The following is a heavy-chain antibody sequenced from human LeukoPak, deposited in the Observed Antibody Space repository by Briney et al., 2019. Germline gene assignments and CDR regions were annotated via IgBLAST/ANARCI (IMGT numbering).Heavy chain of an antibody. J-gene: IGHJ5*02. CDR2: IYHSGST. CDR1: GYSISSGYY. CDR3: AKESGSYDP. Sequence: SETLSLTCTVSGYSISSGYYWGWIRQPPGKGLEWIGSIYHSGSTYYNPSLKSRVTISVDTSKNQFSLKLSSVTAADTAVYYCAKESGSYDPWGQGTLVTVSS. V-gene: IGHV4-38-2*02. D-gene: IGHD1-26*01.